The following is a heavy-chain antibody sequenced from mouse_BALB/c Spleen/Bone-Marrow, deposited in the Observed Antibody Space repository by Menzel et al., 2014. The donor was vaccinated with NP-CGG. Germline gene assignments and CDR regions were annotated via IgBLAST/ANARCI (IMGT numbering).Heavy chain of an antibody. V-gene: IGHV1-9*01. J-gene: IGHJ3*01. CDR3: ARHYYDSSHFAY. CDR2: ILPGSGST. D-gene: IGHD1-1*01. Sequence: QVQLQQSGAELMKPGASVKISCKATGYTFSSYWIEWVKQRPGHGLEWIGEILPGSGSTNYNEKFKGKATFTADTSSNTAYMQLSSLTSEDSAVYYCARHYYDSSHFAYWGQGTLVTVSA. CDR1: GYTFSSYW.